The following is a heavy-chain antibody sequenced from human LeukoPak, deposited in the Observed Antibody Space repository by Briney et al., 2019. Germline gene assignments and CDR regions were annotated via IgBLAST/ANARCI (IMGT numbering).Heavy chain of an antibody. D-gene: IGHD3-10*01. CDR1: GSTFSSYA. CDR2: ISGSGGST. Sequence: PGGSLRLSCAASGSTFSSYAMSWVRQAPGKGLEWVSAISGSGGSTYYADSVKGRFTISRDNSKDTLYLQMNSLRAEDTAVYYCAKSTPHYYGSGSLLGNQDYWGQGTLVTVSS. J-gene: IGHJ4*02. CDR3: AKSTPHYYGSGSLLGNQDY. V-gene: IGHV3-23*01.